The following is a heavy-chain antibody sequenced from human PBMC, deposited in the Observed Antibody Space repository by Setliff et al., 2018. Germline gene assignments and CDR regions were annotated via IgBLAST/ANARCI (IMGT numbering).Heavy chain of an antibody. V-gene: IGHV4-4*02. CDR3: TRGGERYHTAN. D-gene: IGHD2-2*01. CDR1: GVSVNSLTW. Sequence: PSETLSLTCAVSGVSVNSLTWWSWVRQTPGKGLEWIGFIYHDGNPRFNPSVNYNPSLKSRVTMPIDKSKNQFSLNLRSVTAADTAVYYCTRGGERYHTANWGQGLLVTVS. J-gene: IGHJ4*02. CDR2: IYHDGNPRFNPSV.